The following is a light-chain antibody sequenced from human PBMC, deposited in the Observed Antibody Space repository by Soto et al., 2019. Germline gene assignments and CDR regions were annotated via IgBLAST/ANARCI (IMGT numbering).Light chain of an antibody. CDR1: NPTIRSNY. Sequence: QSALTHQPSASGITGNRVNISCSGRNPTIRSNYVYGYKQLPRKAPRLLICGVSHRPSGVPDRFYGSKPGTAASLVISGLRSEDEADYYCASWDESLHGPVFGGGTKVTVL. V-gene: IGLV1-47*02. J-gene: IGLJ3*02. CDR3: ASWDESLHGPV. CDR2: GVS.